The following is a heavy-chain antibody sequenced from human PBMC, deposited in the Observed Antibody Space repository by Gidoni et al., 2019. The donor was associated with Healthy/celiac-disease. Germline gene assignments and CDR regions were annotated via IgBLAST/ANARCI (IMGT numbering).Heavy chain of an antibody. CDR3: AGTTEPVTWFDP. D-gene: IGHD4-4*01. V-gene: IGHV4-59*08. J-gene: IGHJ5*02. Sequence: QVQLQVSRPGLAKPSETLSLTSTVSGGSISSYSCRWIRQTPGKGLAWIGYIYYSESTNYNPSLKSRVTVSVDTSKNQFSLKLSSVTAADTAVYYCAGTTEPVTWFDPWGQGTLVTVSS. CDR1: GGSISSYS. CDR2: IYYSEST.